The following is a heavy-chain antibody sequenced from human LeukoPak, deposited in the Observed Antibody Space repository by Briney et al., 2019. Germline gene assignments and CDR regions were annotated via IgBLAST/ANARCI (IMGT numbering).Heavy chain of an antibody. CDR3: ARGVWNDEGLDS. D-gene: IGHD1-1*01. CDR2: INSDGSTT. V-gene: IGHV3-74*01. Sequence: GGSLRLSCAASGFTFSSYWMHWVRQAPGKGLVWVSRINSDGSTTNYADSVKGRFTISRDNAKNTLYLQMNSLRADDTAVYYRARGVWNDEGLDSWGQGTLVIVSS. CDR1: GFTFSSYW. J-gene: IGHJ4*02.